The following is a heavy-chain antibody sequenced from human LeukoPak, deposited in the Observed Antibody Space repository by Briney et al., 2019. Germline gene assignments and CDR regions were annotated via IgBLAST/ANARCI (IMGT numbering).Heavy chain of an antibody. Sequence: PGGSLRLSCAASGFTFSSYAMSWVRQAPGKGLEWVSAISGSGGSTYYADSVKGRFTISRGNSKNTLYLQMNSLRAEDTAVYYCIDWGVATILHGYWGQGTLVTVSS. CDR2: ISGSGGST. J-gene: IGHJ4*02. V-gene: IGHV3-23*01. CDR1: GFTFSSYA. CDR3: IDWGVATILHGY. D-gene: IGHD5-12*01.